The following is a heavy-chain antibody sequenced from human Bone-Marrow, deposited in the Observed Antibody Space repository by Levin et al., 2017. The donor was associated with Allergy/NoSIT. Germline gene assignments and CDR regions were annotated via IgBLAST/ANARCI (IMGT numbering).Heavy chain of an antibody. CDR2: ISSSSSYI. CDR1: GFTFSSYS. CDR3: ARQAGGGSPGQNRPGEHYHGMDV. V-gene: IGHV3-21*01. Sequence: GESLKISCAASGFTFSSYSMNWVRQAPGKGLEWVSSISSSSSYIYYADSVKGRFSISKDNANNSLHLQMNSLRAEDTAVYCCARQAGGGSPGQNRPGEHYHGMDVWGQGTTVTVSS. J-gene: IGHJ6*02. D-gene: IGHD1-14*01.